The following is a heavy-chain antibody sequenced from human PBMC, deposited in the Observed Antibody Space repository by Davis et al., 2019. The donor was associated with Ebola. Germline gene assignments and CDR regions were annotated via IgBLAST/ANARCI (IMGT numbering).Heavy chain of an antibody. CDR3: ARDYGLELGAYYYYYGMDV. V-gene: IGHV1-2*02. J-gene: IGHJ6*02. D-gene: IGHD1-7*01. Sequence: ASVKVSCKASGYTFTSYYMHWVRQAPGQGLEWMGWINPNSGGTNYAQKFQGRVTMTRDTSISTAYMELSRLRSDDTAVYYCARDYGLELGAYYYYYGMDVWGQGTTVTVSS. CDR1: GYTFTSYY. CDR2: INPNSGGT.